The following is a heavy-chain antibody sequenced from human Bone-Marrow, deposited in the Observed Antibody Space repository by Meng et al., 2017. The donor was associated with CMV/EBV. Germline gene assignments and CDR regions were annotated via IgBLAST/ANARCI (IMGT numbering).Heavy chain of an antibody. CDR3: AKMMGVVPHYYYGMDV. J-gene: IGHJ6*02. CDR2: IKQDGSEK. D-gene: IGHD2-2*01. Sequence: GESLKISCAASGFTFSSYWMSWVRQAPGKGLEWVANIKQDGSEKYYVDSVKSRFTISRDNTKNSLYLQMNILRAEDTALYYCAKMMGVVPHYYYGMDVWGQGTTVTVSS. CDR1: GFTFSSYW. V-gene: IGHV3-7*03.